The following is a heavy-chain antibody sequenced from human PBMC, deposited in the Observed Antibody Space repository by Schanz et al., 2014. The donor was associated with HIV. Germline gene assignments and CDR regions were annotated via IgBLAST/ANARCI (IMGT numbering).Heavy chain of an antibody. CDR3: ARLVEDDYGDYGLNWFDP. CDR2: INPKDGRA. J-gene: IGHJ5*02. D-gene: IGHD4-17*01. V-gene: IGHV1-46*01. CDR1: GYTLSSYY. Sequence: QVQLLQSGAEVKKPGASVKLSCQASGYTLSSYYLQWVRQARGEGLEWVGVINPKDGRATYAQKFQGRVIMTRDMSSSTVYMELSSLRSEDTAVYYCARLVEDDYGDYGLNWFDPWGQGTLVTVSS.